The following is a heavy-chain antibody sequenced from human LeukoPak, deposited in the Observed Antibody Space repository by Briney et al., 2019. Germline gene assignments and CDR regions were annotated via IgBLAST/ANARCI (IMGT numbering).Heavy chain of an antibody. Sequence: SDTLSLTCTVSGGSISSSSYYWGWLRQPPGKGLEWIGSIYYSGSTYYNPSLKSRVTISVDTSKNQFSLKLSSVTAADTAVYYCARHWRRYNWNYGGPPYYYYYYMDVWGKGTTVTVSS. CDR1: GGSISSSSYY. J-gene: IGHJ6*03. D-gene: IGHD1-7*01. V-gene: IGHV4-39*01. CDR2: IYYSGST. CDR3: ARHWRRYNWNYGGPPYYYYYYMDV.